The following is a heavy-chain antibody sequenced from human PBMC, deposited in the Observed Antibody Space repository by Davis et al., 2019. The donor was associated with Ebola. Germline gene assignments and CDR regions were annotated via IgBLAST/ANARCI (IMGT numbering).Heavy chain of an antibody. J-gene: IGHJ4*02. D-gene: IGHD1-1*01. Sequence: SGPTLVKPTQTLTLTCTFSGFSLSTSGMRLTWFLQPPGKALEWLARIDWDDDKFYSTSLKTRLTISKDTSKNQVVLTMTNMDPVDTATYYCARIPLEGGGIDYWGQGTLVTVSS. CDR2: IDWDDDK. CDR1: GFSLSTSGMR. CDR3: ARIPLEGGGIDY. V-gene: IGHV2-70*04.